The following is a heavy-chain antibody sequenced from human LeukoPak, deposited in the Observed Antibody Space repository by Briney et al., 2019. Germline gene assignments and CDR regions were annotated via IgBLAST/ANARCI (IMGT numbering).Heavy chain of an antibody. CDR3: VRGNVKHYHSVADEYYYYMDV. CDR1: GDSFSGFY. V-gene: IGHV4-34*01. Sequence: SETLSLTCGVYGDSFSGFYWTWVRQAPGKGLEWIGEIRYSGTPRYNPSLNSRITITLDTSKEQISLTLSPVTAADTSVYYCVRGNVKHYHSVADEYYYYMDVWGKGTAVIVSS. J-gene: IGHJ6*03. D-gene: IGHD6-19*01. CDR2: IRYSGTP.